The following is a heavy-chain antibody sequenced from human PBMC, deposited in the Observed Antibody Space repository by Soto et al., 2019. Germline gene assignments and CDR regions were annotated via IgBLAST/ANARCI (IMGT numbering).Heavy chain of an antibody. D-gene: IGHD3-3*01. CDR1: GYTFTSYG. V-gene: IGHV1-18*01. J-gene: IGHJ6*02. CDR3: AVGVVTHFYYYYGMDV. Sequence: ASVKVSCKASGYTFTSYGISWVRQAPGQGLEWMGWISAYNGNTNYAQKLQGRVTMTTDTSTSTAHMELRSLRSDDTAVYYCAVGVVTHFYYYYGMDVWGQGSTVTVSS. CDR2: ISAYNGNT.